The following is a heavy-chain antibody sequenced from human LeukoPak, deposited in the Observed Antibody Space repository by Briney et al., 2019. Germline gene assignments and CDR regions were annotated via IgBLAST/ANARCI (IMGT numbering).Heavy chain of an antibody. CDR1: GGSFSGYY. J-gene: IGHJ4*02. D-gene: IGHD2-21*02. CDR2: INHSGST. V-gene: IGHV4-34*01. CDR3: ARGVCGGDCSFDY. Sequence: SETLSLTCAVYGGSFSGYYWSWIRQPPGKGLEWIGEINHSGSTNYNPSLKSRVTISVDTSKNQFSLKLSSVTAADTAVYYCARGVCGGDCSFDYWGQGTLVTVSS.